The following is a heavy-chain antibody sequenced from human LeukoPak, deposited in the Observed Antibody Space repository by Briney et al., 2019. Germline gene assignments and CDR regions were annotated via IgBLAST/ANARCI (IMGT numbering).Heavy chain of an antibody. V-gene: IGHV4-39*01. CDR2: IYYSGST. D-gene: IGHD3-22*01. CDR1: GGSISSSSYY. J-gene: IGHJ4*02. CDR3: ARHRYRYYYDSSGYYDY. Sequence: SETLSLTCTVSGGSISSSSYYWGWIRQPPGKGLEWIGSIYYSGSTYYHPSLKSRVTISVDTSKNQFSLKLSSVTAADTAVYYCARHRYRYYYDSSGYYDYWDQRTLVTVSS.